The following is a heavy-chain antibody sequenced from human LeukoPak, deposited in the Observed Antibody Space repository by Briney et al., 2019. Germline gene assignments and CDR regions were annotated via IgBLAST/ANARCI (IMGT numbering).Heavy chain of an antibody. CDR2: IYTSGST. J-gene: IGHJ1*01. V-gene: IGHV4-59*10. CDR3: ARTEYSSSWSSTEYFQH. D-gene: IGHD6-13*01. CDR1: GGSFSGYY. Sequence: SETLSLTCAFYGGSFSGYYWSWIRQPAGKGLEWIGRIYTSGSTNYNPSLKSRVTMSVDTSKNQFSLKLSSVTAADTAVYYCARTEYSSSWSSTEYFQHWGQGTLVTVSS.